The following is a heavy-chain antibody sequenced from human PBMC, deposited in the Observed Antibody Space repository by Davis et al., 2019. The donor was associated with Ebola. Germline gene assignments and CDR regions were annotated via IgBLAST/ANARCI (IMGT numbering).Heavy chain of an antibody. J-gene: IGHJ4*02. CDR1: GFTFSDYY. D-gene: IGHD6-19*01. V-gene: IGHV3-66*02. Sequence: GGSLRLSCAASGFTFSDYYMSWIRQAPGKGLEWVSVIYSGGSTYYADSVKGRFTISRDNSKNTLYLQMNSLRAEDTAVYYCAKDLGSSGWYYFDYWGQGTLVTVSS. CDR2: IYSGGST. CDR3: AKDLGSSGWYYFDY.